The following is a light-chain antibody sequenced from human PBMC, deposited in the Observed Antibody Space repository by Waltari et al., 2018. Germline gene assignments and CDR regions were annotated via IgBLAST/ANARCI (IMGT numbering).Light chain of an antibody. V-gene: IGLV3-1*01. Sequence: SYELTQPPSVSVSPGQTASTTCPGDKLGAKYACWYQQKPGQSPVLVIYQDSKRPSGIPERFSGSNSGNTATLTISGTQAMDEADYYCEAWDSSTEVVFGGGTKLTVL. CDR3: EAWDSSTEVV. J-gene: IGLJ2*01. CDR2: QDS. CDR1: KLGAKY.